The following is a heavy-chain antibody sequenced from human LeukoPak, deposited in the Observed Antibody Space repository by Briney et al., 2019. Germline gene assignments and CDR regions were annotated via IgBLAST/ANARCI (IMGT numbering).Heavy chain of an antibody. Sequence: EASVKVSCTASGYTFTSYYMHWVRQAPGQGLEWMGIIDPSDGSTSCAQKFQGRVTMTRDRSTSTVYMELSSLRSEDTAVYYCARSIKKFDYWGQGTLVTVSS. CDR1: GYTFTSYY. CDR2: IDPSDGST. V-gene: IGHV1-46*01. CDR3: ARSIKKFDY. J-gene: IGHJ4*02.